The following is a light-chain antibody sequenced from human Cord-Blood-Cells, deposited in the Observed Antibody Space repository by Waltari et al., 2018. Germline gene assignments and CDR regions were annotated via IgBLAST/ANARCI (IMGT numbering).Light chain of an antibody. Sequence: DIVMTQSPDSLAVSLGERATINCKSSQSVLYSSNNKNYLAWYEQKPGQPPKLLIYWASTRESGVPGRFSGSGSATAFTLTSSSLQAEDVAVYDCQQYYSTPRTFGQGTKVEIK. CDR2: WAS. J-gene: IGKJ1*01. CDR3: QQYYSTPRT. CDR1: QSVLYSSNNKNY. V-gene: IGKV4-1*01.